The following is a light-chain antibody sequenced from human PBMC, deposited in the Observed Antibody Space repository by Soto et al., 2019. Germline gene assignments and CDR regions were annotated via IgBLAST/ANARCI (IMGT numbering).Light chain of an antibody. CDR1: QSVSSNY. V-gene: IGKV3-20*01. Sequence: EIVLTQSPGTLSLSPGERATLSCRASQSVSSNYLVWYQQKPGQAPRLLIHGASSRATGIPDRFSGSGSGTDFTLTISRLEPEDFAVYYCQQYGRSPPWTFGQGTKVEIK. CDR2: GAS. J-gene: IGKJ1*01. CDR3: QQYGRSPPWT.